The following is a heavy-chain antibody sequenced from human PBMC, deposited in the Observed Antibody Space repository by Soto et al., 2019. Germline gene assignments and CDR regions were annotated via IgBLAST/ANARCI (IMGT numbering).Heavy chain of an antibody. V-gene: IGHV4-39*01. Sequence: SETLSLTCTVSGGSISSSSYYWGWIRRPPGKGLEWIGSIYYSGSTYYNPSLKSRVTISVDTSKNQFSLKLSSVTAADTAVYYCACVAGIAVSSFDYWSQGTLVTVSS. D-gene: IGHD6-19*01. CDR3: ACVAGIAVSSFDY. J-gene: IGHJ4*02. CDR1: GGSISSSSYY. CDR2: IYYSGST.